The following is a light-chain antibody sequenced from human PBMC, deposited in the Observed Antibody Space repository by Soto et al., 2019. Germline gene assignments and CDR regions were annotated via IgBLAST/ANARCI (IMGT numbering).Light chain of an antibody. Sequence: EIVLTQSPGTLSLSPGEIATLSGRASQPVSSTYFAWYQQEPGQAPRLLIYSASSRATGVPDRFSGSGSGTDFTLTISRLEPEDFAVYYCQQYSRSPYTFGQGSKVEIK. V-gene: IGKV3-20*01. CDR2: SAS. J-gene: IGKJ2*01. CDR3: QQYSRSPYT. CDR1: QPVSSTY.